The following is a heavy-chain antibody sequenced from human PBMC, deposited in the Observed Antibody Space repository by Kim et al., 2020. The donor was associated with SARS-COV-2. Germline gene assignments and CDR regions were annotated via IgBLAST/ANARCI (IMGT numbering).Heavy chain of an antibody. J-gene: IGHJ6*02. CDR3: ARDSPPYIAARPGSYYYYYYGMDV. V-gene: IGHV3-21*01. CDR1: GFTFSSYS. Sequence: LSLTCAASGFTFSSYSMNWVRQAPGKGLEWVSSISSSSSYIYYADSVKGRFTISRDNAKNSLYLQMNSLRAEDTAVYYCARDSPPYIAARPGSYYYYYYGMDVWGQGTTVTVSS. D-gene: IGHD6-6*01. CDR2: ISSSSSYI.